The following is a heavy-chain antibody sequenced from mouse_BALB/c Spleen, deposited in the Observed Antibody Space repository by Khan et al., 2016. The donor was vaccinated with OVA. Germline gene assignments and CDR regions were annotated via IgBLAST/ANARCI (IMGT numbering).Heavy chain of an antibody. Sequence: QVQLKQSGPELVKPGASVRISCKASDYTFTSYYIHWVKQRPGQGLEWIGWIYPGNINNNYTERFKGKATLTADKSSRTAFMHLSSLTSYDSAVFFRARGGYGAFAYWGQGTLVTVSA. J-gene: IGHJ3*01. D-gene: IGHD2-2*01. CDR2: IYPGNINN. CDR3: ARGGYGAFAY. CDR1: DYTFTSYY. V-gene: IGHV1S56*01.